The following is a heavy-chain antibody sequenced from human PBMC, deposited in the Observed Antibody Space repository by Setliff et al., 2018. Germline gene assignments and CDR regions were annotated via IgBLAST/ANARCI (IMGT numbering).Heavy chain of an antibody. V-gene: IGHV1-69*05. CDR2: IISMFGTT. CDR3: ARGQTVGPNSGKDY. Sequence: SVKVSCKASGGTFSTYAISWVRQAPGQELEWMGGIISMFGTTNYAQKFQGRVTITTDKSTSTAYMELSSLRSEDSSMYYCARGQTVGPNSGKDYWGQGTLVTVSS. CDR1: GGTFSTYA. J-gene: IGHJ4*02. D-gene: IGHD1-26*01.